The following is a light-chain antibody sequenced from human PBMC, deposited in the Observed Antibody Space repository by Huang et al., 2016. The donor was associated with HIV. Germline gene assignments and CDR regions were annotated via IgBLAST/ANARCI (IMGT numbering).Light chain of an antibody. Sequence: EIVLTQSPGTLSLSPGERATLSCRASQSVTSSFLAWYQQKPGQAPRRLIYVVSFRTIGTPDRFSGSGSGTDFTLTISRLEPEDFAVYYCQQYGSPPMYTFGQGTKVDIK. V-gene: IGKV3-20*01. CDR2: VVS. CDR1: QSVTSSF. CDR3: QQYGSPPMYT. J-gene: IGKJ2*01.